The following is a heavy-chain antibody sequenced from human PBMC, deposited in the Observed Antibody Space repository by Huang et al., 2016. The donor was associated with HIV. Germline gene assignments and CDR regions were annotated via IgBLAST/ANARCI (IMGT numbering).Heavy chain of an antibody. Sequence: QVQLQESGPGLVKPSETLSLTCTVSGGSVSSGSYYWSWIRQPPGKGLEWIGYIYYSGSNNYNPVLKRRVTISVDTSKNQFSLKLSSVTAADTAVYYCARVDLLLGKYGDYEENAFDIWGQGTMVTVSS. V-gene: IGHV4-61*01. CDR1: GGSVSSGSYY. CDR3: ARVDLLLGKYGDYEENAFDI. CDR2: IYYSGSN. J-gene: IGHJ3*02. D-gene: IGHD4-17*01.